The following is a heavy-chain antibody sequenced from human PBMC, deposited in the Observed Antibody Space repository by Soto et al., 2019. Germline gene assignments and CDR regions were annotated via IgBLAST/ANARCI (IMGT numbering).Heavy chain of an antibody. CDR1: GYTFTSYY. V-gene: IGHV1-46*01. J-gene: IGHJ5*02. CDR3: ARGCSGGSCYSGGPYNWFDP. Sequence: QVQLVQSGAEVKKPGASVKVSCKASGYTFTSYYMHWVRQAPGQGLEWMGIINPSGGSTSYAQKFQGRVTMTRDTSTSTVYMELSSLRSEDTAVYYCARGCSGGSCYSGGPYNWFDPWGQGTLVTVSS. D-gene: IGHD2-15*01. CDR2: INPSGGST.